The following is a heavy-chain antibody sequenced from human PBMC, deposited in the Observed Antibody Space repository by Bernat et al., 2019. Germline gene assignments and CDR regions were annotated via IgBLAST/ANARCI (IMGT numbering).Heavy chain of an antibody. J-gene: IGHJ3*02. CDR3: ARDGGYDYIWGSYRDAPHDAFDI. CDR1: GFTFDDYA. D-gene: IGHD3-16*02. V-gene: IGHV3-7*01. Sequence: EVQLVESGGGLVQPGRSLRLSCAASGFTFDDYAMHWVRQAPGKGLEWVANIKQDGSEKYYVDSVKGRFTISRDNAKNSLYLQMNSLRAEDTAVYYCARDGGYDYIWGSYRDAPHDAFDIWGQGTMVTVSS. CDR2: IKQDGSEK.